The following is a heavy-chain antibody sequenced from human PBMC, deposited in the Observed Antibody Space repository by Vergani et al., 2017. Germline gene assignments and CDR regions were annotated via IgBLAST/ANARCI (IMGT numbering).Heavy chain of an antibody. J-gene: IGHJ4*02. Sequence: EAQLAESGGGLVQPGQSLRLSCTASGFTTGDYAMTWVRQAPGKGLEWVAFIRNKAYGGTTEYAASVKGRFTISRDDSKRLAYLQLSGLKTEDTAVYFCSRGRGYSFGYSDYWGQGTLVTVSS. CDR1: GFTTGDYA. V-gene: IGHV3-49*04. D-gene: IGHD5-18*01. CDR2: IRNKAYGGTT. CDR3: SRGRGYSFGYSDY.